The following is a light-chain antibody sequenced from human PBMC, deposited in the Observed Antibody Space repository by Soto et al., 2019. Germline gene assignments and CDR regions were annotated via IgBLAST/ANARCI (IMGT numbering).Light chain of an antibody. J-gene: IGLJ1*01. CDR3: CSYAGSYSYV. V-gene: IGLV2-11*01. CDR1: SSDVGGYNC. Sequence: QSVLTQPRSVSGSPGQSVTISCTGTSSDVGGYNCVSWYQQHPGNAPKLMIYDVTKRPSGVPDRFSGSKSGNTASLTTSELQAEDEADYYCCSYAGSYSYVFGTGTKVTVL. CDR2: DVT.